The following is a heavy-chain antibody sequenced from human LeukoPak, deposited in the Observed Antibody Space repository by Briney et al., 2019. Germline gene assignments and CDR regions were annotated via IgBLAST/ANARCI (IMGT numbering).Heavy chain of an antibody. Sequence: GGSLRLSCVDSGFTFTNAWMSWVRQAPGKGLEWIGRIKSKTDGETTNYAEPVRGRFTISRDNSKSAVYLQMNSLKIEDTAVYYCTTDLGTYYHGSQRLIPIDYWGQGTLVTVSS. D-gene: IGHD3-10*01. CDR2: IKSKTDGETT. V-gene: IGHV3-15*01. CDR1: GFTFTNAW. J-gene: IGHJ4*02. CDR3: TTDLGTYYHGSQRLIPIDY.